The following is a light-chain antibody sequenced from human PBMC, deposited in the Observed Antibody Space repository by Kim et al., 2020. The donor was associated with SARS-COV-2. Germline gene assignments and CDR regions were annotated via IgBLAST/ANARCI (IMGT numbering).Light chain of an antibody. CDR1: QDISNY. CDR3: QQYDNRPIT. V-gene: IGKV1-33*01. CDR2: DAS. Sequence: DIQMTQSPSSLSASVGDRVTITCQASQDISNYLHWYQQKPGKAPKLLIYDASNLETGVPSRFSGSGSGTDFTFTISSLQPEDIATYYCQQYDNRPITFGQGARVEIK. J-gene: IGKJ5*01.